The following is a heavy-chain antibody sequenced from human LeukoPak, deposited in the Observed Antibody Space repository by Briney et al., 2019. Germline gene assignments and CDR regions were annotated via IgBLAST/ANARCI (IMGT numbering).Heavy chain of an antibody. CDR1: GFTFSSYA. CDR3: AKDISRGGELGRSY. CDR2: ISDSGGST. Sequence: GGSLRLSCAASGFTFSSYAMSWVRQAPGKGLEWVSAISDSGGSTYYADSVKGRFTISRDNSKNTLYLQMNSLRAEDTAVYYCAKDISRGGELGRSYWGQGTLVTVSS. V-gene: IGHV3-23*01. J-gene: IGHJ4*02. D-gene: IGHD3-16*01.